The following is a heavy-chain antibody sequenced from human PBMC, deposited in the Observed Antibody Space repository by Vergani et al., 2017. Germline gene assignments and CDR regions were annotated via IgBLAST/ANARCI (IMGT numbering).Heavy chain of an antibody. CDR1: GYTFTSYY. CDR3: ARGWPGTTDY. CDR2: INPSGGST. D-gene: IGHD1-1*01. J-gene: IGHJ4*02. V-gene: IGHV1-46*03. Sequence: QVQLVQSGAAVKKPGASVKVSCKASGYTFTSYYMHWVRQAPGQGLEWMGVINPSGGSTSYAQKFQGRVTRTRDTSTSTGYMELSSLRSEATAVYYCARGWPGTTDYWGQGTLVTVSS.